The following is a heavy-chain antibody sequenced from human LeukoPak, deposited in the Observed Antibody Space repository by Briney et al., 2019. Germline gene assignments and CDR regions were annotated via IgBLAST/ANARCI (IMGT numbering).Heavy chain of an antibody. CDR1: GRSFCAYY. CDR2: INHSGST. J-gene: IGHJ6*03. Sequence: SETLSLTCAVYGRSFCAYYWSWIRQPPGKGLEWIGEINHSGSTNYNPTLKSRVTISVDTSKNQFSLQLSAVTAEDTAVYYCARVPIVVVPAAIYYYYYYMDVWGKGTTVTVSS. D-gene: IGHD2-2*01. CDR3: ARVPIVVVPAAIYYYYYYMDV. V-gene: IGHV4-34*01.